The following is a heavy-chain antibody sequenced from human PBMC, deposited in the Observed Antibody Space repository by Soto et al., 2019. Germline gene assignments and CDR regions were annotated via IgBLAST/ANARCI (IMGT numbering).Heavy chain of an antibody. J-gene: IGHJ5*02. CDR1: GYTFTSYD. D-gene: IGHD4-17*01. CDR2: MNPNSGNT. V-gene: IGHV1-8*01. Sequence: QVQLVQCGAEVKKPGASVKVSCKASGYTFTSYDINWVRQATGQGLEWMGWMNPNSGNTGYAQKSPGRVTMIRNTSIRTAYMELRSPRSEDTDMYYCARTYGDYVDNWFDPWGQGTLVTVSS. CDR3: ARTYGDYVDNWFDP.